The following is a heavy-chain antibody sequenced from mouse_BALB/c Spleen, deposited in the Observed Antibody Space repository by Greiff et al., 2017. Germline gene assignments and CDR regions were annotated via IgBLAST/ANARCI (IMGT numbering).Heavy chain of an antibody. J-gene: IGHJ4*01. CDR1: GFSLTSYG. V-gene: IGHV2-9*02. CDR3: ARDDYYAMDD. CDR2: IWAGGST. Sequence: VQVVESGPGLVAPSQSLSITCTVSGFSLTSYGVHWVRQPPGKGLEWLGVIWAGGSTNYNSALMSRLSISKDNSKSQVFLKMNSLQTDDTAMYYCARDDYYAMDDWGQGTSVTVSS.